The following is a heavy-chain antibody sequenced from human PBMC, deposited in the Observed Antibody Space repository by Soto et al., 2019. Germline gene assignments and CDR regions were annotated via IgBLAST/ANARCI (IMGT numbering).Heavy chain of an antibody. CDR2: IYPGDSDT. CDR1: GYSFTSYW. J-gene: IGHJ3*02. D-gene: IGHD5-12*01. CDR3: ARAGNRVATINAFDS. Sequence: GESLKISCKGSGYSFTSYWIGWVRQMPGKGLEWMGIIYPGDSDTRYSPSFQGQVTISADKSISTAYLQWSSLKASDTAMYYCARAGNRVATINAFDSWGQGTRVTVSS. V-gene: IGHV5-51*01.